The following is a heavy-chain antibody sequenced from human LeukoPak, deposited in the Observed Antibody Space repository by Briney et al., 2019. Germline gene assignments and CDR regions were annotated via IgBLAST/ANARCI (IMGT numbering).Heavy chain of an antibody. J-gene: IGHJ6*03. CDR2: IYDNEGT. V-gene: IGHV4-59*01. D-gene: IGHD3-22*01. CDR3: ARATSPTFYYDSSGYNGITYYYYYYMDV. Sequence: SETLSLTCTVSGGSISRYYWSWIRQPPGKGLEWIGYIYDNEGTYYNPSLQSRVTISVDTSKNQFSLKLTSVTAADTAVYYCARATSPTFYYDSSGYNGITYYYYYYMDVWGKGTTVTVSS. CDR1: GGSISRYY.